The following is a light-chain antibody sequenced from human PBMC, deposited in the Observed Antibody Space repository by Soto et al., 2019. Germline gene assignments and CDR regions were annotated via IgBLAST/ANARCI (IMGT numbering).Light chain of an antibody. CDR3: QQYNNWWT. J-gene: IGKJ1*01. CDR2: GAS. CDR1: QSVSSS. Sequence: EVVMTQSPATLSLSPGERATLSCRASQSVSSSLDWYQQKPGQAPRLLIYGASTRAAGIPDRFSGSGSETEFTLTISSLQAEDFAIYYCQQYNNWWTFGQGTKVEIK. V-gene: IGKV3-15*01.